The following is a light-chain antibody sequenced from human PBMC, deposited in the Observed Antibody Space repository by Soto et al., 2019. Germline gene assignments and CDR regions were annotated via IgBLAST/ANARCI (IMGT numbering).Light chain of an antibody. CDR3: SSYAGSNTYV. Sequence: QSALTQPPSASGSPGRSVTISCTATSSDVGGYHYVSWYQQHPGKAPRLLIYEVSQRPSGVPDRFSGSKSGNTASLTVSGLRAEDEADYYCSSYAGSNTYVFGTGTKLTVL. CDR1: SSDVGGYHY. V-gene: IGLV2-8*01. J-gene: IGLJ1*01. CDR2: EVS.